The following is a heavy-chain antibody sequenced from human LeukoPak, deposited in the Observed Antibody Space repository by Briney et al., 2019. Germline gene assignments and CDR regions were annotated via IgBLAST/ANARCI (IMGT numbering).Heavy chain of an antibody. V-gene: IGHV3-73*01. J-gene: IGHJ5*02. D-gene: IGHD1-26*01. CDR3: TRDSGTYNWFDP. CDR2: IDKKDKGYATAT. Sequence: PGGSLRLSCAAPRFTFSGTAIHSVRQSSGKGLERVGQIDKKDKGYATATAYAASVKGRFTISRDDSINTAYLQMKSLKTEDTALYCCTRDSGTYNWFDPWGQGTLVTVSS. CDR1: RFTFSGTA.